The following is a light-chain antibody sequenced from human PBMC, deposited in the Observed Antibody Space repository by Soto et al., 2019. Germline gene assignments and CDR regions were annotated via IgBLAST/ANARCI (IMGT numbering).Light chain of an antibody. CDR1: WSVGSS. J-gene: IGKJ2*01. Sequence: ELVLTSSPATLSLSPGERATLSCRASWSVGSSLAWHQQKPGQAPRLLIFDASNRATGIPARFSGSGSGTDFALLLRRLEPADFAVYYCQHGRTFGQGTKLEI. V-gene: IGKV3-11*01. CDR3: QHGRT. CDR2: DAS.